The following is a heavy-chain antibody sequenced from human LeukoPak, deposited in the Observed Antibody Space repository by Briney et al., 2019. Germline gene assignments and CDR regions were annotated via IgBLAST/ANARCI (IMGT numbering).Heavy chain of an antibody. J-gene: IGHJ4*02. CDR1: GGSFSSYY. Sequence: SETLSLTCTVSGGSFSSYYWSWIRQPPGRGLEWIGLIYYSGSTNYNPSLKSRVAISVDTSKNQFSLKLSSVTAADTAVYYCARHYYGSGSQTSFDYWGQGTLVTVSS. V-gene: IGHV4-59*08. CDR3: ARHYYGSGSQTSFDY. D-gene: IGHD3-10*01. CDR2: IYYSGST.